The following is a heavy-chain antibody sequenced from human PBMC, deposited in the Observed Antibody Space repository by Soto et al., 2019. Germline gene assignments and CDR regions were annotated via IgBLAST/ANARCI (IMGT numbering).Heavy chain of an antibody. J-gene: IGHJ6*03. CDR3: ARRTRDILTGYYGDNYYYYMDV. CDR2: IVVGSGNT. V-gene: IGHV1-58*02. CDR1: GFTFTSSA. D-gene: IGHD3-9*01. Sequence: ASVKVSCKASGFTFTSSAMQWVRQARGQRLEWIGWIVVGSGNTNYAQKFQERVTITRNTSISTAYMELSSLRSEDTAVYYCARRTRDILTGYYGDNYYYYMDVWGKGTTVTVSS.